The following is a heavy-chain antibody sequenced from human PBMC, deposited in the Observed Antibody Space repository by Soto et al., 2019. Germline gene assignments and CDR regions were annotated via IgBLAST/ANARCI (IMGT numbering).Heavy chain of an antibody. CDR2: ISGSAGPI. CDR3: ARDGDASSGLYFDY. J-gene: IGHJ4*02. D-gene: IGHD3-22*01. Sequence: PGGSLRLSCAASGFTFSDYYMSWIRQDTGKGLEWVSYISGSAGPIYYAGSVKGRFTISRDNAKNSLFLQMNSLRAEDTAVYYCARDGDASSGLYFDYWGQGPLVTVSS. CDR1: GFTFSDYY. V-gene: IGHV3-11*01.